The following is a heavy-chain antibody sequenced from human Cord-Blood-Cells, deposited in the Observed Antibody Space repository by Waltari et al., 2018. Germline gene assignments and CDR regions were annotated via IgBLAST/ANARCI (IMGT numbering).Heavy chain of an antibody. V-gene: IGHV4-39*01. CDR1: GVSISSSSYY. D-gene: IGHD3-3*01. J-gene: IGHJ4*02. CDR2: IYYSGST. CDR3: ARTPETYYDFWSGYYFDY. Sequence: QLQLQESGPGLVKPSDTLSLTCTVSGVSISSSSYYLGWILQPPWKGLEWSGSIYYSGSTYDSTSLKSRVTISVDTSKNQFSLELSSVTAADTAVYYCARTPETYYDFWSGYYFDYWGQGTLVTVSS.